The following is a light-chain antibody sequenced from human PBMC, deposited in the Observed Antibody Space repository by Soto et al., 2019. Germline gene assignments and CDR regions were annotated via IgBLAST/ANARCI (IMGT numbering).Light chain of an antibody. CDR2: EVN. CDR1: SRDVGGYNY. Sequence: QSALTQPASVSGSPGQSITISCTGTSRDVGGYNYVSWYQQHPGKAPKLLIFEVNNRPSGLSNRFSGSKSGNTASLTISGLQGEDEADYYCTSYTSSTTWVFGGGTQLTVL. CDR3: TSYTSSTTWV. V-gene: IGLV2-14*01. J-gene: IGLJ3*02.